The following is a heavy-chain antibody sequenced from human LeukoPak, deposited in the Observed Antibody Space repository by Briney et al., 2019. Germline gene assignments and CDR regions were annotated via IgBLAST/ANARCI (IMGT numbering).Heavy chain of an antibody. J-gene: IGHJ4*02. CDR3: ARDRTDYYDSSGYYLEY. CDR2: ITSSSSYI. V-gene: IGHV3-21*01. Sequence: GGSLRLSCAASGFTFNTYNMNWVRQAPGQGLEWVSSITSSSSYIYYADSVKGRFTISRDNAKNSLYLQMNSLRAEDTAVYYCARDRTDYYDSSGYYLEYWGQGTLVTVSS. CDR1: GFTFNTYN. D-gene: IGHD3-22*01.